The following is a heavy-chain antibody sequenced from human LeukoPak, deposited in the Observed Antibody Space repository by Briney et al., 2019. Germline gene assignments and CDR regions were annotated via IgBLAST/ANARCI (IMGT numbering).Heavy chain of an antibody. D-gene: IGHD3-22*01. V-gene: IGHV3-11*01. Sequence: GGSLRLSRSASGFTFSDYYMSWIRQAPGKGLEWVSYISSSGSTIYYADSVKGRFTISRDNAKNSLYLQMNSLRAEDTAVYYCARDCHSMIVATRFDYWGQGTLVTVSS. J-gene: IGHJ4*02. CDR3: ARDCHSMIVATRFDY. CDR2: ISSSGSTI. CDR1: GFTFSDYY.